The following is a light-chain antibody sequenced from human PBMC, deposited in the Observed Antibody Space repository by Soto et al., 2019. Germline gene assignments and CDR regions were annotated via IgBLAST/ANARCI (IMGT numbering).Light chain of an antibody. CDR2: EVS. V-gene: IGLV2-14*01. J-gene: IGLJ1*01. CDR1: SSDVGGYNY. Sequence: QSVLTQPASVSGSPGQSITISCTGTSSDVGGYNYVSWYQQHPGKAPKLMIYEVSNRPSGVSNRFSGSKSGNTASLTISGLQADDQADYYSSSYTSSSTLVSGTGTKLTVL. CDR3: SSYTSSSTLV.